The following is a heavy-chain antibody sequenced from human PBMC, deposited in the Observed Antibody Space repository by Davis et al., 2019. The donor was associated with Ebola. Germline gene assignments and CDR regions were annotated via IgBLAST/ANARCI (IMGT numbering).Heavy chain of an antibody. V-gene: IGHV3-21*01. CDR2: ISAWSDYI. D-gene: IGHD3-22*01. CDR1: GIPFTTYT. CDR3: ARDRDFYDTSAYHPRGWFDL. Sequence: GESLKISCAASGIPFTTYTMNWVRQAPGTGLALFASISAWSDYIYYADSVKGRFTISRDNANNSVYLLMSSLRAEDTAVYYCARDRDFYDTSAYHPRGWFDLWGQGTLVIVSS. J-gene: IGHJ5*02.